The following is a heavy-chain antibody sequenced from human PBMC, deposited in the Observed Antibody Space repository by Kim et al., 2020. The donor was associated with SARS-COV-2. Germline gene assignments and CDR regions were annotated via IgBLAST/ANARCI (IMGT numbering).Heavy chain of an antibody. V-gene: IGHV3-64D*08. J-gene: IGHJ5*01. Sequence: GGSLRLSCSASGFTFSSFSMHWFRQAPGKGLEHVSALSADGATTFYTDSVKDRFTISRDNSKNTLFLQMNSLRIEDTAVYYCVKNSGGWNPPEPLLDSWG. D-gene: IGHD2-15*01. CDR1: GFTFSSFS. CDR2: LSADGATT. CDR3: VKNSGGWNPPEPLLDS.